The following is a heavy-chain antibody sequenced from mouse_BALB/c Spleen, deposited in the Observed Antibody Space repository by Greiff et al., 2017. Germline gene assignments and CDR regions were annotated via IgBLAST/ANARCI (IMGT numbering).Heavy chain of an antibody. D-gene: IGHD4-1*01. CDR1: GFSLTSYG. Sequence: VQLQESGPGLVAPSQSLSITCTVSGFSLTSYGVHWVRQPPGKGLEWLGVIWAGGSTNYNSALMSRLSISKDNSKSQVFLKMNSLQTDDTAMYYCARDRGWDVGAMDYWGQGTSVTVSS. CDR2: IWAGGST. CDR3: ARDRGWDVGAMDY. J-gene: IGHJ4*01. V-gene: IGHV2-9*02.